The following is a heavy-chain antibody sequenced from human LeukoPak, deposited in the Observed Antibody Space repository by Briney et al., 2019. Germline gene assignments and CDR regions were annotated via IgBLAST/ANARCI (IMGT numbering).Heavy chain of an antibody. CDR3: ARGKPDAFDI. CDR1: GFTFSSYA. J-gene: IGHJ3*02. Sequence: PGGSLRLSCAASGFTFSSYAMHWVRQAPGKGLEWVAVISYDGSNKYYADSVKGRFTISRDNSKNTLYLQMNGLRAEDTAVYYCARGKPDAFDIWGQGTMVTVSS. CDR2: ISYDGSNK. V-gene: IGHV3-30*04.